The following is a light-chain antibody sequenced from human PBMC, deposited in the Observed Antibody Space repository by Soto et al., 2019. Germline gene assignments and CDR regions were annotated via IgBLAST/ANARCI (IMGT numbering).Light chain of an antibody. CDR3: QQYNNWPSWT. CDR1: QSVSSN. CDR2: GAS. J-gene: IGKJ1*01. Sequence: EIVMTQSPTILSVSPGERATLSGRASQSVSSNLAWYQQKPGQAPRLLIYGASTRATGIPARFSGSGSGTEFTLTISSLQSEDFAVYYCQQYNNWPSWTFGQGTKVDI. V-gene: IGKV3-15*01.